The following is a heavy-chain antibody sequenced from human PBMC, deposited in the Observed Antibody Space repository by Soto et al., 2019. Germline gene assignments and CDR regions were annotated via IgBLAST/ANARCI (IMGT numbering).Heavy chain of an antibody. CDR1: NDSLSSHF. V-gene: IGHV1-46*01. J-gene: IGHJ4*02. Sequence: QVQLLQSGAAVRKPGASVTVSCKASNDSLSSHFIHWVRQAPGEGREWMGIINPGQNSASYSKEFQGRLPLTSEMPSRTVSMQLGYLRSEYTAVYFCAGASSRVSSVVAAYWGQGSLVTVSS. CDR3: AGASSRVSSVVAAY. D-gene: IGHD2-15*01. CDR2: INPGQNSA.